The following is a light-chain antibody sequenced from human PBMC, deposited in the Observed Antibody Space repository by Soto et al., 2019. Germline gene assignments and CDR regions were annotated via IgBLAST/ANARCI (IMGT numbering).Light chain of an antibody. CDR1: SSDVGNYKY. J-gene: IGLJ3*02. Sequence: QSALTQSPSASGSPGQSVTISCTGTSSDVGNYKYVSWYQQHPGKAPKLMIYEVSKRPSGVPDRFSGSKSGNTASLTVSGLQVEDEDDDYCSSYAGSNLWVFGGGTKLTVL. V-gene: IGLV2-8*01. CDR2: EVS. CDR3: SSYAGSNLWV.